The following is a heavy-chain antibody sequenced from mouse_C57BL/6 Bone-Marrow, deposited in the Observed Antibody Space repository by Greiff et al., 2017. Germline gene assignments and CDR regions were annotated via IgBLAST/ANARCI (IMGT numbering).Heavy chain of an antibody. D-gene: IGHD1-1*01. CDR2: INPSNGGT. V-gene: IGHV1-53*01. Sequence: QVQLQQPGTELVKPGASVKLSCKASGYTFTSYWMHWVKQRPGQGLEWIGNINPSNGGTNYNEKFKSKATLTVDKSSSTAYMQLSSLTSEDSAVYPSFITTVVSRGYAMDYWGQGTSVTVSS. J-gene: IGHJ4*01. CDR1: GYTFTSYW. CDR3: FITTVVSRGYAMDY.